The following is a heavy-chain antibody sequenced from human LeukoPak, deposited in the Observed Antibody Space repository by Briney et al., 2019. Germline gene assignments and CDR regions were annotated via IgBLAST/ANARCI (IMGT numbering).Heavy chain of an antibody. CDR1: GFTFSGYL. CDR2: MSGGGDST. D-gene: IGHD3-10*01. J-gene: IGHJ4*02. Sequence: PGGSLRLSCAGSGFTFSGYLMSWVRQAPGKGLEWVSAMSGGGDSTYDADSVKGRFTISRDNSKNTLYLQMNSLRAEDTAVYYCAKGSGSYRPYYFDYWGQGTLVIVSS. CDR3: AKGSGSYRPYYFDY. V-gene: IGHV3-23*01.